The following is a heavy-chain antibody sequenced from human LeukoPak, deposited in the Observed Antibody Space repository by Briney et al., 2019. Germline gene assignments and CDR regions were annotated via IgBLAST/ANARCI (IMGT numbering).Heavy chain of an antibody. CDR2: VSATGTGT. J-gene: IGHJ4*02. CDR1: GFAFGLYA. CDR3: ARGPYNLPIDD. V-gene: IGHV3-23*01. D-gene: IGHD1-14*01. Sequence: GGSLRLSCAPSGFAFGLYAVNGVRRAPGRGLEGVATVSATGTGTFYADSVKGRFTISRDNSKNTLTLQMNSLRVDDTALYFCARGPYNLPIDDWGQGTLVTVSS.